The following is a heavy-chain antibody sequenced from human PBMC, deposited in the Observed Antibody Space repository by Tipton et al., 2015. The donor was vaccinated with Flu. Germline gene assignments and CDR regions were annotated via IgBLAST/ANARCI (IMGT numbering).Heavy chain of an antibody. CDR1: GGSISGYY. CDR2: IYTSGST. CDR3: ARDTRRYNWNYAYFDY. D-gene: IGHD1-7*01. Sequence: TLSLTCTVSGGSISGYYWSWIRQPAGKGLEWIGRIYTSGSTNYNPSLKSRVTMSVDTSKNQFSLKLSSVTAADTAVYYCARDTRRYNWNYAYFDYWGQGTLVTVSS. V-gene: IGHV4-4*07. J-gene: IGHJ4*02.